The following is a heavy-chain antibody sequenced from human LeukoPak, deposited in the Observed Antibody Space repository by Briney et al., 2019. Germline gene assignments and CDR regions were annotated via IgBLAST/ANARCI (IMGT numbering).Heavy chain of an antibody. J-gene: IGHJ4*02. CDR2: IYSGGST. V-gene: IGHV3-66*04. D-gene: IGHD2-2*01. Sequence: GGSLRLSCAVSGVTVSSNYMSWVRQAPGKGLEWVSVIYSGGSTYYADSVKGRFTISRDNSKNTLYLQMNSLRAEDTAVYYCARRLVDCSSTSCYVGAYYFDYWGQGTLVTVFS. CDR1: GVTVSSNY. CDR3: ARRLVDCSSTSCYVGAYYFDY.